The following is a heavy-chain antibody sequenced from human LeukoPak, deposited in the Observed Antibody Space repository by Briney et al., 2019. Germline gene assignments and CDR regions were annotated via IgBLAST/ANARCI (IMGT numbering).Heavy chain of an antibody. CDR2: INPNSGGT. V-gene: IGHV1-2*02. Sequence: GASVKVSCKASGYTFNGYYMHWVRQAPGQGLEWMGWINPNSGGTNYAQKFQGRVTMTRDTSISTAYMELSRPRSDDTAVCYCARGMEPYYYMDVWGKGTTVTVSS. D-gene: IGHD1-26*01. CDR3: ARGMEPYYYMDV. CDR1: GYTFNGYY. J-gene: IGHJ6*03.